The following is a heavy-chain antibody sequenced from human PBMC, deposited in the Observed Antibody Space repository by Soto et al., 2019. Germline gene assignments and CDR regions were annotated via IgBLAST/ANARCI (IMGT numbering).Heavy chain of an antibody. D-gene: IGHD6-13*01. CDR3: ARGPLWQQQARYYYYGMDV. Sequence: SETLSLTCTVSGGSVSSGSYYWSWIRQPPGKGLEWIGYIYYSGSTNYNPSLKSRVTISVDTSKNQFSLKLSAVTAADTAVYYCARGPLWQQQARYYYYGMDVWGQGTTVTVSS. CDR1: GGSVSSGSYY. CDR2: IYYSGST. J-gene: IGHJ6*02. V-gene: IGHV4-61*01.